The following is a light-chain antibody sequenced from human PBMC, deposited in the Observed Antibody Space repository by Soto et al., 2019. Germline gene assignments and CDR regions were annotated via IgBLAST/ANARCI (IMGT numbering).Light chain of an antibody. J-gene: IGKJ5*01. CDR1: QSVSST. Sequence: EIVITQSPATLSVSPGERATLSCRAIQSVSSTLAWYQQKPGQAPRLLIYGASIRATGIPARFSGSGSGTDFTLTISSLEPEDFAVYYCQQRNSWPPTFTFGQGTRLEI. CDR2: GAS. V-gene: IGKV3D-15*01. CDR3: QQRNSWPPTFT.